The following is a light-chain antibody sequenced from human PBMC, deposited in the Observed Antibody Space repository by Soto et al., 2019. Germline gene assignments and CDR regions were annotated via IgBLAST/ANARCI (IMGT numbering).Light chain of an antibody. CDR3: QQSFSGFT. J-gene: IGKJ3*01. Sequence: GGRVTITCRTSQSIETYLTWYQQKPGKAPEVLIYTASYLQPGVPSRFSGRGSGTEFSLTIDSLRPEDVATYFCQQSFSGFTFGPGT. V-gene: IGKV1-39*01. CDR2: TAS. CDR1: QSIETY.